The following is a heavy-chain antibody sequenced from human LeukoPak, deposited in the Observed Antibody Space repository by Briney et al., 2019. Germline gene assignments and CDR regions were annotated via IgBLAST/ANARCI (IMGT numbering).Heavy chain of an antibody. Sequence: PSETLSLTCTVSGGSISSYYWSWIRQPPGKGLEWIGYIYYSGSTNYNPSLKSRVTISVDTSKNQFSLKLSSVTAADTAVYYCARGHTMVRGVILDAFDIWGQGTMVTVSS. CDR3: ARGHTMVRGVILDAFDI. CDR1: GGSISSYY. D-gene: IGHD3-10*01. CDR2: IYYSGST. J-gene: IGHJ3*02. V-gene: IGHV4-59*01.